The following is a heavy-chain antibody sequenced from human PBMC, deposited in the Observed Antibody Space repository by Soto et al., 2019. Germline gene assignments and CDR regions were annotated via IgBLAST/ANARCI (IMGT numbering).Heavy chain of an antibody. J-gene: IGHJ4*02. CDR2: ISYDGSNK. CDR1: GFTFSSYG. CDR3: AKGGGGYYGPLFDY. V-gene: IGHV3-30*18. Sequence: QVQLVESGGGVVQPGRSLRLSCAASGFTFSSYGMHWVRQAPGKGLEWVAVISYDGSNKYYADSVKGRFTISRDNSKNTLYLQMNSLRAEDTAVYYCAKGGGGYYGPLFDYWGQGTLVTVSS. D-gene: IGHD3-10*01.